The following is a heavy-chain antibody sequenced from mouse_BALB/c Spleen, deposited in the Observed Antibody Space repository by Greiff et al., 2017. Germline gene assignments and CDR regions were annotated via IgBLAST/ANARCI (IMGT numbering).Heavy chain of an antibody. D-gene: IGHD2-4*01. V-gene: IGHV2-9*02. CDR1: GFSLTSYG. CDR3: AGDYDDAMDY. J-gene: IGHJ4*01. CDR2: IWAGGST. Sequence: VQLQQSGPGLVAPSQSLSITCTVSGFSLTSYGVHWVRQPPGKGLEWLGVIWAGGSTNYNSALMSRLSISKDNSKSQVFLKMNSLQTDDTAMYYCAGDYDDAMDYWGQGTSVTVSS.